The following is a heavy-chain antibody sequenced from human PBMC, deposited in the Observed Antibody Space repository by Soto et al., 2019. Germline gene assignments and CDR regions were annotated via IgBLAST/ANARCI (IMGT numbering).Heavy chain of an antibody. CDR2: IYPGDSYT. CDR3: ARLSWRQQQVLNRFAP. J-gene: IGHJ5*02. Sequence: PGESMKISCYGSGYNFDDYWIGWVRQVTDKGLEWMGIIYPGDSYTRYNPTFQGHVTISVDKSKSTANLQWSSLKASDTAMYYCARLSWRQQQVLNRFAPWGQRTMVTVSS. CDR1: GYNFDDYW. D-gene: IGHD6-13*01. V-gene: IGHV5-51*01.